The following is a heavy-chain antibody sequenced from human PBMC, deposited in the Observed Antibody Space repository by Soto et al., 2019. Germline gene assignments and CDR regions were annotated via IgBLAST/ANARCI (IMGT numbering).Heavy chain of an antibody. Sequence: EVQLLESGGGLVQPGGSLRLSCAASGFTFSSYVMSSVRQAPGKGLEWVSAISGSGGSTYYADSVKGRFTISRDNSKNTLYLQMNSLRAEDTAVYYCAKGSSGWYERFDYWGQGTLVTVSS. CDR1: GFTFSSYV. CDR2: ISGSGGST. CDR3: AKGSSGWYERFDY. V-gene: IGHV3-23*01. D-gene: IGHD6-19*01. J-gene: IGHJ4*02.